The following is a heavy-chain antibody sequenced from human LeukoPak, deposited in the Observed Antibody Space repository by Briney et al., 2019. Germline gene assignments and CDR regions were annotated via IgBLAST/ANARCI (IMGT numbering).Heavy chain of an antibody. CDR3: VKGSDYCSSTSCYFSIHAFDI. V-gene: IGHV3-64D*06. CDR1: GFTFSSYA. J-gene: IGHJ3*02. D-gene: IGHD2-2*01. Sequence: GGSLRLSCSASGFTFSSYAMHWVRQAPGKGLEYVSAISGNGGSTYYADSVKGRFTISRDNSKNTLYLQMSSLRAEDTAVYYCVKGSDYCSSTSCYFSIHAFDIWGQGTMVTVSS. CDR2: ISGNGGST.